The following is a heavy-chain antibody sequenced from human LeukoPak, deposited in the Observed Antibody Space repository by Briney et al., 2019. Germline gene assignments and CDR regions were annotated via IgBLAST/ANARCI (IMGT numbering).Heavy chain of an antibody. CDR2: IIPIFGTA. CDR1: GGTFSSYA. D-gene: IGHD6-19*01. J-gene: IGHJ4*02. V-gene: IGHV1-69*13. CDR3: ARGYSSGWYWLGY. Sequence: SVKVSCKASGGTFSSYAVSWVRQAPGQGLEWMGGIIPIFGTANYAQKFQGRVTITADESTSTAYMELSSLRSEDTAVYYYARGYSSGWYWLGYWGQGTLVTVSS.